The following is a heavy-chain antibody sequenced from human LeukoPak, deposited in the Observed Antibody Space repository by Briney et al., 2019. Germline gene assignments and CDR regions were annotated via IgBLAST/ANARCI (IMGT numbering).Heavy chain of an antibody. CDR2: IWYDGSNK. CDR3: ARDSLFATTSGGSDY. CDR1: GFTFSSYG. V-gene: IGHV3-33*01. Sequence: GGSLRLSCAASGFTFSSYGMHWVRQAPGKGLEWVAVIWYDGSNKYYADSVKGRFTISRDNSKNTLYLQMNSLRAEDTAVYYCARDSLFATTSGGSDYWGQGTLVTVSS. J-gene: IGHJ4*02. D-gene: IGHD3-16*01.